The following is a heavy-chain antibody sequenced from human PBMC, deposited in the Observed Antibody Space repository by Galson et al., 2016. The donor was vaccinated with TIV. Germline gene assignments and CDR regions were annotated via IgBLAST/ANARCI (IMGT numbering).Heavy chain of an antibody. J-gene: IGHJ4*02. CDR1: GVTFSSYA. Sequence: SVKVSCKASGVTFSSYAISWVRQAPEQGLEWMGGIIGIFGTTNYAQKFQGRVTITADESTSTVYMELRSLISEDTAVYYCARGSDYYDGSGYQNWGQGTLVTVSS. CDR2: IIGIFGTT. D-gene: IGHD3-22*01. CDR3: ARGSDYYDGSGYQN. V-gene: IGHV1-69*13.